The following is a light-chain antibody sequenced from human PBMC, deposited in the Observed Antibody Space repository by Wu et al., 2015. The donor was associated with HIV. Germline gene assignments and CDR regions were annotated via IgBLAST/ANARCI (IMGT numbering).Light chain of an antibody. CDR3: QQYDNYRT. Sequence: DIQMTQSPSTLSAYVGDRVTITCRVSQSISNWLAWYQQKAGKAPEVLIYKASSLKSGVPSRFSGSGFGTEFTLTISSLQPDDFATYYCQQYDNYRTFGPGTKVEMK. CDR1: QSISNW. V-gene: IGKV1-5*03. J-gene: IGKJ1*01. CDR2: KAS.